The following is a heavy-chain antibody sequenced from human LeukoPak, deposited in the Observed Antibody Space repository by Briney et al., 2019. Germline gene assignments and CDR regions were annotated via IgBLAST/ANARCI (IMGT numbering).Heavy chain of an antibody. CDR2: FFRGGDT. D-gene: IGHD6-19*01. Sequence: GGSLRLSCAASGFSVSSSYMNWARQAQGRGLEWVSVFFRGGDTYYGDSVKGRFTISRDDSKNTVYLQINSLRAEDTAVYYCVRQSFTYNSGWYWVDHWGQGILVTVSS. CDR1: GFSVSSSY. J-gene: IGHJ5*02. V-gene: IGHV3-53*01. CDR3: VRQSFTYNSGWYWVDH.